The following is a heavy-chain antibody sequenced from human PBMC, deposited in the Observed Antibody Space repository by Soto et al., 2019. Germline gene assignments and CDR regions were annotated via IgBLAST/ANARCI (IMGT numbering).Heavy chain of an antibody. J-gene: IGHJ6*02. Sequence: GGSLRLSCAASGFTLSNYAVNWVRQAPGKGLEWVSYISSDSRNKYHGDSGKGRFTISRDNARNSVYLQMNSLRDEDTAVYYCAIIKLVDFFFINVDVYDMDVWGQGTPVTVSS. CDR3: AIIKLVDFFFINVDVYDMDV. CDR2: ISSDSRNK. CDR1: GFTLSNYA. V-gene: IGHV3-48*02. D-gene: IGHD2-15*01.